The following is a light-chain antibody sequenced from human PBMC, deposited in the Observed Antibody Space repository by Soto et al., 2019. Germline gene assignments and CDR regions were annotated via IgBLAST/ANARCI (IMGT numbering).Light chain of an antibody. CDR3: QTWGTGSAIVV. CDR2: VNSGGSH. CDR1: SGHSNYA. J-gene: IGLJ7*01. Sequence: QSVLTQSPSASASLGASVKLTCTLSSGHSNYAIAWHQQQPEKCPRYLMKVNSGGSHIKGDGIPDRLSGSSSGAERYLFISSLQSEDEADYYCQTWGTGSAIVVFGGGTQLTVL. V-gene: IGLV4-69*01.